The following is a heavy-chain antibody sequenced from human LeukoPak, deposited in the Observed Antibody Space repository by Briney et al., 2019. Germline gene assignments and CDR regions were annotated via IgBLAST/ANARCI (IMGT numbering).Heavy chain of an antibody. D-gene: IGHD3-22*01. Sequence: SETLSLTCTVSGGSISSGGYYWSWIRQPPGKGLEWIGYIYHSGSTNYNPSLKSRVTISVDTSKNQFSLKLSSVSAADTAVYYCAREYYYDSSGDYYGMDVWGQGTTVTVSS. CDR3: AREYYYDSSGDYYGMDV. J-gene: IGHJ6*02. V-gene: IGHV4-30-2*05. CDR2: IYHSGST. CDR1: GGSISSGGYY.